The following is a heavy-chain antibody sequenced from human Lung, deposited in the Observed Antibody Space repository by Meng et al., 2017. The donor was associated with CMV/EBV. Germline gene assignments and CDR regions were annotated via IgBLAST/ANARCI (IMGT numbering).Heavy chain of an antibody. CDR2: INSDGSST. J-gene: IGHJ4*02. CDR3: ARDNPYYDFWSGYYGYYVDY. CDR1: GFTFSSYW. Sequence: GESXKISXAASGFTFSSYWMHWVRQAPGKGLVWVSRINSDGSSTSYADSVKGRFTISRDNAKNTLYLQMNSLRDEDTAVYYCARDNPYYDFWSGYYGYYVDYWGQGTLVTVSS. V-gene: IGHV3-74*01. D-gene: IGHD3-3*01.